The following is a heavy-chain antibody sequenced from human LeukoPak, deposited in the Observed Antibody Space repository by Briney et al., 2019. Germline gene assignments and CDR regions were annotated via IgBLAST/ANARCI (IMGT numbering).Heavy chain of an antibody. D-gene: IGHD3-22*01. V-gene: IGHV3-33*01. CDR3: ARGEYYYDSSGYPDY. CDR1: EFTFSSYG. J-gene: IGHJ4*02. Sequence: PGGSLRLSCAASEFTFSSYGMHWVRQAPGKGLEWGAVIWYDGRTKYYADSVKGRFTISRDNSKNTLFLQMNSLRAEDTAVYSCARGEYYYDSSGYPDYWGQGTLVTVSS. CDR2: IWYDGRTK.